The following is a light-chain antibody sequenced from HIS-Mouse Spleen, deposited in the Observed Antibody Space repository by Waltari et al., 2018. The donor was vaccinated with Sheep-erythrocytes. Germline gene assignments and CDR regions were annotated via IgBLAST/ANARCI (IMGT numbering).Light chain of an antibody. CDR1: SSDVGSYNL. CDR3: CSYAGSSTPWV. J-gene: IGLJ3*02. CDR2: EGS. V-gene: IGLV2-23*01. Sequence: QSALTQPASVSGSPGQSITISCTGTSSDVGSYNLVSCYQQHPGKAPKLKIYEGSKRPSVVSNRFSGSKSGNTASLTIAGLQAEDEADYYCCSYAGSSTPWVFGGGTKLTVL.